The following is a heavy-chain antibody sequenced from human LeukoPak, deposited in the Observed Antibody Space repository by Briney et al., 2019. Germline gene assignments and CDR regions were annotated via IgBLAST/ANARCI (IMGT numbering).Heavy chain of an antibody. CDR3: ARAIGYDILTGLPDY. CDR2: INPNSGGT. Sequence: ASVKVSCKASGYTFTSYGISWVRQAPGQGLEWMGWINPNSGGTNYAQKFQGRVTMTRDTSISTAYMELSRLRSDDTAVYYCARAIGYDILTGLPDYWGQGTLVTVSS. J-gene: IGHJ4*02. V-gene: IGHV1-2*02. CDR1: GYTFTSYG. D-gene: IGHD3-9*01.